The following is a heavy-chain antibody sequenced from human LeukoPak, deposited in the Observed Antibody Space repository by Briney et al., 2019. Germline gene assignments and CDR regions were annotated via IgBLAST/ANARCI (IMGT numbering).Heavy chain of an antibody. D-gene: IGHD1-26*01. J-gene: IGHJ4*02. CDR3: AKDAGRSDVDYFDY. CDR1: GFTFSSYA. Sequence: GGSLRLSCAASGFTFSSYAMSWVRQAPGKGLEWVSDISDSGGNTYYADFVRGRFTISRDNSKNTLYLQMNSLRAEDTAMYFCAKDAGRSDVDYFDYWGQGTLVTVSS. CDR2: ISDSGGNT. V-gene: IGHV3-23*01.